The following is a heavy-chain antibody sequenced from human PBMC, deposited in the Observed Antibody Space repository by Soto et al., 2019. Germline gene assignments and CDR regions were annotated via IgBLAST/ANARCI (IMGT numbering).Heavy chain of an antibody. CDR3: AKDIEPDPPGYFDY. V-gene: IGHV3-9*01. Sequence: EVQLVESGGGLVQPGRSLRLSCAASGFTFDDYAMHWVRQAPGKGLEWVSGISWNSGSIGYADSVKGRFTISRDNAKNSLYLQMNSLRAEDTALYYCAKDIEPDPPGYFDYWGQGTLVTVSS. CDR2: ISWNSGSI. J-gene: IGHJ4*02. CDR1: GFTFDDYA.